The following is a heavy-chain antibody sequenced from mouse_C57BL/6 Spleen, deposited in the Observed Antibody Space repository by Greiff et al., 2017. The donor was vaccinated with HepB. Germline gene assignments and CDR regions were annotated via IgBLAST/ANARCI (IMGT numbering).Heavy chain of an antibody. V-gene: IGHV1-64*01. CDR1: GYTFTSYW. CDR2: IHPNSGST. D-gene: IGHD3-1*01. CDR3: ARSGPFGMDY. Sequence: VKLQQPGAELVKPGASVKLSCKASGYTFTSYWMHWVKQRPGQGLEWIGMIHPNSGSTNYNEKFKSKATLTVDKSSSTAYMQLSSLTSEDSAVYYCARSGPFGMDYWGQGTSVTVSS. J-gene: IGHJ4*01.